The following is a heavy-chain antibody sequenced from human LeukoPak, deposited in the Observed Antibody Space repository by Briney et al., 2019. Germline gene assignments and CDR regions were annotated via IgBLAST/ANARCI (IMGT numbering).Heavy chain of an antibody. CDR3: ARDWQDIVVVPAAIPDWFDP. V-gene: IGHV1-18*01. CDR2: ISAYNGNT. Sequence: ASVKVSCKASGYTFTSYGISWVRRAPGQGLEWMGWISAYNGNTNYAQKLQGRVTMTTDTSTSTAYMELRSLRSDDTAVYYCARDWQDIVVVPAAIPDWFDPWGQGTLVTVSS. CDR1: GYTFTSYG. J-gene: IGHJ5*02. D-gene: IGHD2-2*01.